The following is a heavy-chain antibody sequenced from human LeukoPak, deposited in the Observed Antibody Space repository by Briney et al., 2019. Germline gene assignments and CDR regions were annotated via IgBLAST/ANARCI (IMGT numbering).Heavy chain of an antibody. CDR1: GGTFSSYA. V-gene: IGHV1-69*05. CDR3: AREKLHYYDSSGYYSEYYFDY. D-gene: IGHD3-22*01. CDR2: IIPIFGTA. J-gene: IGHJ4*02. Sequence: SVTVSCKASGGTFSSYAISWVRQAPGQGLEWMGGIIPIFGTANYTQKFQGRVTITTDKSTSTAYMELSSLRSEDTAVYYCAREKLHYYDSSGYYSEYYFDYWGQGTLVTVSS.